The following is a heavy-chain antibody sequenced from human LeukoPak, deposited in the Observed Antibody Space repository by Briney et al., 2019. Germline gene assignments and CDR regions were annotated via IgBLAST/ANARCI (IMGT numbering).Heavy chain of an antibody. D-gene: IGHD2-15*01. CDR2: ITRSSDYT. J-gene: IGHJ2*01. CDR1: GFTFSSND. CDR3: AREVNCGGSCWYFGL. Sequence: GGSLRLSCVASGFTFSSNDMSWVRQAPGMGLEWVSYITRSSDYTNYVDSVKGRFSISRDNARNSLYLQMSGLRAEDTAVYYCAREVNCGGSCWYFGLWGRGTLVTVSS. V-gene: IGHV3-11*05.